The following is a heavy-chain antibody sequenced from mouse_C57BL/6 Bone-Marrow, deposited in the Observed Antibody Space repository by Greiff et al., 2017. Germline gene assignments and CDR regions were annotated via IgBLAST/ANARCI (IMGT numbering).Heavy chain of an antibody. CDR2: ISSGGSYT. Sequence: VQLQQSGGDLVKPGGSLKLSCAASGFTFSSYGMSWVRQTPDKRLEWVATISSGGSYTYYPDSVKGRFTISRDNAKNTLYLQMSRLKSEDTAMYYCARHLYYDGYYAMDDWGQGTSVTVSS. CDR3: ARHLYYDGYYAMDD. D-gene: IGHD2-4*01. V-gene: IGHV5-6*01. J-gene: IGHJ4*01. CDR1: GFTFSSYG.